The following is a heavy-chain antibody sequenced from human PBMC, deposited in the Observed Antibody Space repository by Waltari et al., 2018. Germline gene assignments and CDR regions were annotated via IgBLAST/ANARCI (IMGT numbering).Heavy chain of an antibody. J-gene: IGHJ4*02. CDR3: ARELDHIKDDY. D-gene: IGHD3-3*02. CDR2: ISSDSNVI. V-gene: IGHV3-48*04. CDR1: GVPFTNYH. Sequence: EVQLVESGGGLVQPGGSLRLSCAVSGVPFTNYHRNWVRLAPGRGLEWLSYISSDSNVIYYSDSVRGRFTVSRDNAKSSLFLQMNSLRAEDTAVYYCARELDHIKDDYWGQGTLVTVSS.